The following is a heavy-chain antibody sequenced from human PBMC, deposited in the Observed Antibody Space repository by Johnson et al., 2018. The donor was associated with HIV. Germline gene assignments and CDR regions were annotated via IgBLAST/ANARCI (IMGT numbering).Heavy chain of an antibody. Sequence: QVQLVESGGGVVQPGGSLRLSCAASGFNFNGFGMHWVRQAPGKGLEWVAFLRYDGDFTYYADSVKGRFTISRDNSRNTLSLQIIRLRPEDTALYYCARARGSASGFFAFDVWGPGTMVSVSS. CDR1: GFNFNGFG. J-gene: IGHJ3*01. CDR3: ARARGSASGFFAFDV. V-gene: IGHV3-30*02. CDR2: LRYDGDFT. D-gene: IGHD6-6*01.